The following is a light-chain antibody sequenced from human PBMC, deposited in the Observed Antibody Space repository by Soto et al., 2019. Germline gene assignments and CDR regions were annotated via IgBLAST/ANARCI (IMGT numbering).Light chain of an antibody. CDR1: QSVSSN. V-gene: IGKV3-20*01. CDR2: GAS. Sequence: EIVITQSPATLSLSPVERATLSCRASQSVSSNLAWYQQKPGQAPRLLIYGASNRATGIPDRFSGSGSGTDFTLTISRLEPEDFAVYYCQQYGSSGTFGQGTKVDNK. J-gene: IGKJ1*01. CDR3: QQYGSSGT.